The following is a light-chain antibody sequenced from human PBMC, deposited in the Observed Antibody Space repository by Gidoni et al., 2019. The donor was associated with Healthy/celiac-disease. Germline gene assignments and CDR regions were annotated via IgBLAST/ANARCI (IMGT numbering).Light chain of an antibody. CDR1: QGISNY. CDR2: AAS. V-gene: IGKV1-27*01. Sequence: DIQMTQSPSSLSASVGARVTITCRASQGISNYLAWYQQKPGKVPKLLIYAASTLPSGVPSRFSGSGSGTDFTLTISSLQPEDVATYYCQKYNSARTFGQGTKVEIK. CDR3: QKYNSART. J-gene: IGKJ1*01.